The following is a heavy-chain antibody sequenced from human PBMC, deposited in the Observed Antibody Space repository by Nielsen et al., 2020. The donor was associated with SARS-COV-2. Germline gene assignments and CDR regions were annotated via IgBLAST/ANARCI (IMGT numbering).Heavy chain of an antibody. Sequence: GESLKISCAASGFTFSSYAMSWVRQAPGKGLEWVSAISGSGGSTYYADSVKGRFTISRDNSKNTLYLQMNSLRAEDTAVYYCARDTLLAAAGTYYYYYYGMDVWGQGTTVTVSS. CDR3: ARDTLLAAAGTYYYYYYGMDV. J-gene: IGHJ6*02. CDR1: GFTFSSYA. D-gene: IGHD6-13*01. V-gene: IGHV3-23*01. CDR2: ISGSGGST.